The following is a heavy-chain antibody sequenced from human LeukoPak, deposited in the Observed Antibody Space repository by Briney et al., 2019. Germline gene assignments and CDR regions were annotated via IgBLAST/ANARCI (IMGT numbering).Heavy chain of an antibody. CDR2: IKQDGSEI. D-gene: IGHD3-3*01. CDR3: ARDGTGIWSGRDY. CDR1: GFTFSSYW. V-gene: IGHV3-7*01. Sequence: GGSLRLSCAASGFTFSSYWMSWVRQAPGKGLEWVANIKQDGSEIYYVDSVKGRLTISRDNAKNSLFLQMNSLRAEDTALYYCARDGTGIWSGRDYWGQGTLVTVSS. J-gene: IGHJ4*02.